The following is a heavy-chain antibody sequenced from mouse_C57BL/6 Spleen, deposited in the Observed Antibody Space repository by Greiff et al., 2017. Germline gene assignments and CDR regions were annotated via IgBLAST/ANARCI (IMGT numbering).Heavy chain of an antibody. Sequence: QVQLQQPGAELVRPGTSVKLSCKASGYTFTSYWMHWVKQRPGQGLEWIGVIDPSDSYTNYNQKFKGKATLTVDTSSSTAYMQLSSLTSEDSAVYYCARQGNGDYFDYWGQGTTLTVSS. CDR2: IDPSDSYT. V-gene: IGHV1-59*01. CDR1: GYTFTSYW. J-gene: IGHJ2*01. CDR3: ARQGNGDYFDY.